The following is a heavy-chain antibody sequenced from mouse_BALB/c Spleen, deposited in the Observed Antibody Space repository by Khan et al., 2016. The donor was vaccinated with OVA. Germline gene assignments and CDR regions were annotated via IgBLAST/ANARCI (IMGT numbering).Heavy chain of an antibody. Sequence: EVQLLETGGDLVKPGGSLKLSCAASGFTFSTYGMSWVRQTPDKRLEWVATISSGGSYTYYPDSVKGRFTISRDNAKNTLYLQMSSLKSDDTAIYYCARLAYYYDNEGFAYWGQGTLVTVSA. J-gene: IGHJ3*01. D-gene: IGHD1-1*01. CDR2: ISSGGSYT. V-gene: IGHV5-6*01. CDR3: ARLAYYYDNEGFAY. CDR1: GFTFSTYG.